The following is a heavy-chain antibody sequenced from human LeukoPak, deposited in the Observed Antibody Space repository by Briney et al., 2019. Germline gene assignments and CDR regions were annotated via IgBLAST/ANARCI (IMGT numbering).Heavy chain of an antibody. V-gene: IGHV3-23*01. J-gene: IGHJ4*02. D-gene: IGHD3-10*01. CDR1: GFTFSSYD. CDR2: IGGSGGST. Sequence: GGSLRLSCAASGFTFSSYDMSWVRQAPGKGLEWVSAIGGSGGSTYYADSVKGRFTISRDNSKNTLYLQMNSLRAEDTAVYYCAKNVLLWFGELSQLDYWGQGTLVTVSS. CDR3: AKNVLLWFGELSQLDY.